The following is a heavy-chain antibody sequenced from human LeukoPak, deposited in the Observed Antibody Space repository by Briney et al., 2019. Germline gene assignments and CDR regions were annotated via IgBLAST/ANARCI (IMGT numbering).Heavy chain of an antibody. V-gene: IGHV3-53*01. Sequence: GGSLRLSCAVSGFSVSSTYMTWVRQAPGKRLDWVSVVYTGGSTYYADSVKGRFTISRDSSKNTLYLQMNNLRAEDTAVYYCARARGSGWYFYFDSWGQGALVTVSS. CDR1: GFSVSSTY. CDR3: ARARGSGWYFYFDS. D-gene: IGHD6-19*01. J-gene: IGHJ4*02. CDR2: VYTGGST.